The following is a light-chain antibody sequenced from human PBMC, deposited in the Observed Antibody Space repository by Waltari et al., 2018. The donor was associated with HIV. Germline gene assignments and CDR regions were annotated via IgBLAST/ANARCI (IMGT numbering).Light chain of an antibody. V-gene: IGLV2-23*02. J-gene: IGLJ3*02. CDR3: CSYAGSSTLL. CDR2: DVS. CDR1: SSDVGGSQY. Sequence: QSALTQPASVSGSPGQPITIPCTGASSDVGGSQYVSWYQHHPGKAPKLMIYDVSEWPSGVSNRFSGSKSGNTASLTISGLQAEDEADYYCCSYAGSSTLLFGGGTKVTVL.